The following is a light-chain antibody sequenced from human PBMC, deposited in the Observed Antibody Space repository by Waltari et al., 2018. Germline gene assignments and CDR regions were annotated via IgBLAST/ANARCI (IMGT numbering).Light chain of an antibody. CDR2: GKSDGSH. Sequence: QRPEKGPRFLMKGKSDGSHSKGDGIPVRFSGSSSGAERYLTISTVQSEDEAVYYCQTGGHGTWVFGGGTKLTVL. J-gene: IGLJ3*02. V-gene: IGLV4-69*02. CDR3: QTGGHGTWV.